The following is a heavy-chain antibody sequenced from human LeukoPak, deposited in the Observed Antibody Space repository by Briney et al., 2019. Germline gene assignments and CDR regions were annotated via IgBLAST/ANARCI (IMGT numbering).Heavy chain of an antibody. CDR1: AFTFSSYA. V-gene: IGHV3-23*01. CDR2: ISASGDST. CDR3: VKCGGGSCYSVAEY. D-gene: IGHD2-15*01. J-gene: IGHJ4*02. Sequence: GGSLRLSCAASAFTFSSYAMSWVRQAPGKGLEWVSAISASGDSTFYAASVKGRLTISRDNFKNTLFLQMNSLRAEDTAIYYCVKCGGGSCYSVAEYWGQGTLVTVSS.